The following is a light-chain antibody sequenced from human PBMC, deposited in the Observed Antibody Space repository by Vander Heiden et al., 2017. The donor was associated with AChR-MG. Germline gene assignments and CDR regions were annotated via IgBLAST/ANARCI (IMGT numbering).Light chain of an antibody. J-gene: IGLJ3*02. CDR1: SPNIGVGYE. V-gene: IGLV1-40*01. Sequence: QSVLTQPPSVSGAPGQRVTISCPGSSPNIGVGYEGHWYQKLPGTAPKRLISGDTDRPSGVPDRFSASKSGTSASLAITGLQAEDEADDYCQSYDNRLSGVVFGGGTKLTV. CDR2: GDT. CDR3: QSYDNRLSGVV.